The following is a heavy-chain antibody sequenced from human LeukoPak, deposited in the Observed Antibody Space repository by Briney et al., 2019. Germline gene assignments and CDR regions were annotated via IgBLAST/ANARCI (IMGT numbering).Heavy chain of an antibody. CDR1: GFSVSSNY. V-gene: IGHV3-53*01. CDR2: IYIGGST. Sequence: AGSLRLSCAASGFSVSSNYISWVRQAPGRGLEWVSVIYIGGSTKYADSVKARFTISRDNSKNTVYLQMNSLRAEDTAVYYCASATLDNWGQGTLVTVSS. CDR3: ASATLDN. J-gene: IGHJ4*02.